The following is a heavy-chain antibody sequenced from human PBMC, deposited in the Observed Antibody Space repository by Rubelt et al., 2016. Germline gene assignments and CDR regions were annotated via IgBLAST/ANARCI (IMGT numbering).Heavy chain of an antibody. CDR2: IYYSRST. V-gene: IGHV4-39*07. CDR3: ARGQYNWNDRGAFDI. Sequence: QVQLQESGPGLVKTSETLSLTCTVSGGSITNRDYLWGCIRQPPGKGLEWIARIYYSRSTYYNRYLNVRVPKAATKSKNQFSLRLSSGTAADTAVYYCARGQYNWNDRGAFDIWGQGTMVTVSS. CDR1: GGSITNRDYL. J-gene: IGHJ3*02. D-gene: IGHD1-1*01.